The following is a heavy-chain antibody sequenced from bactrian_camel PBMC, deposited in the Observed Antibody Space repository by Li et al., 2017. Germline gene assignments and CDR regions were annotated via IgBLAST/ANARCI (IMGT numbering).Heavy chain of an antibody. V-gene: IGHV3S53*01. J-gene: IGHJ4*01. CDR2: IDSDGNT. Sequence: VQLVESGGGSVQAGGSLRLSCTASRFTYSTYCMAWFRQTPGKEREGVAAIDSDGNTKYADSVKGRFTISKDNAKNTVWLQMNSLKPEDTAMYYCAADIPRSGSWCAVSSPHFRYEGQGTQVTVS. D-gene: IGHD3*01. CDR1: RFTYSTYC.